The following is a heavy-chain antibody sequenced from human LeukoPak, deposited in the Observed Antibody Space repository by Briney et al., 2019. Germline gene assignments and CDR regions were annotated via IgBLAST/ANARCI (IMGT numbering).Heavy chain of an antibody. Sequence: QSGPTLVNPTQTLTFTCTFSGFSLITSGVGVGWIRQSPGKALEWVAIIYWDNDKRYSPYLRNRLTIAKDTSNNQVVLVMTNMDPVDTATYFCAHIMITYGGVLRDDAFDVWGPGTVVTVSP. CDR3: AHIMITYGGVLRDDAFDV. CDR2: IYWDNDK. J-gene: IGHJ3*01. V-gene: IGHV2-5*02. CDR1: GFSLITSGVG. D-gene: IGHD3-16*01.